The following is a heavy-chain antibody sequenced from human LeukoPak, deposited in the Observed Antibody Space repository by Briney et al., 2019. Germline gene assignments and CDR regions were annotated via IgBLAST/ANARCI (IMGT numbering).Heavy chain of an antibody. CDR2: ISYDGSNK. Sequence: GRSLRLSCAASGFTFSSYAMHWVRQAPGKGLKWVAVISYDGSNKYYADSVKGRFTISRDNSKNTLYLQMNSLRAEDTAVYYCARDWSVSSRYWGQGALVTVSS. CDR1: GFTFSSYA. V-gene: IGHV3-30*01. J-gene: IGHJ4*02. D-gene: IGHD3-3*01. CDR3: ARDWSVSSRY.